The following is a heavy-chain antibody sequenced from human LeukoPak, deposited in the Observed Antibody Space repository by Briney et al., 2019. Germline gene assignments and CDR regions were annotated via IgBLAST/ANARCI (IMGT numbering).Heavy chain of an antibody. J-gene: IGHJ4*02. V-gene: IGHV3-48*04. CDR1: GFTFSSYS. D-gene: IGHD6-13*01. CDR2: ITSSSSTI. CDR3: ARDGIAAADY. Sequence: GGSLRLSCAASGFTFSSYSMNWVRQAPGKGLEWLSYITSSSSTIYYADSVKGRFTISRDNAKNSLYLQMNSLRAEDTAVYYCARDGIAAADYWGQGTLVTVSS.